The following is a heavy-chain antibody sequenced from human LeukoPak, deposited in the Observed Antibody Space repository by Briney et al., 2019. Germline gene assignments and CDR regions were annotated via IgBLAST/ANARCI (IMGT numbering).Heavy chain of an antibody. D-gene: IGHD5-18*01. CDR3: ARDRVYSYGLVDY. CDR1: GGSINSANYY. CDR2: IYYSGTT. Sequence: TSETLSLTCSVSGGSINSANYYWRWIRQPPGKGLEWIGYIYYSGTTYYNPSLKSRATISLDTSKNQFSPKLTCVTAADTALYFCARDRVYSYGLVDYWGQGTLVTV. J-gene: IGHJ4*02. V-gene: IGHV4-30-4*08.